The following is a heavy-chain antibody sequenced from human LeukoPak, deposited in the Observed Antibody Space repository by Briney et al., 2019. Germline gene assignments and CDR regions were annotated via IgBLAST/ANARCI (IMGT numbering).Heavy chain of an antibody. D-gene: IGHD3-10*01. Sequence: GGSLRLSCAASGFTFSSYWMHWVRQAPGKGLVWVSRINSDGSSTSYADSVKSRFTISRDNAKNTLYLQMNSLRAEDTAVYYCARHYGSGSYPHFDYWGQGTLVTVSS. V-gene: IGHV3-74*01. CDR3: ARHYGSGSYPHFDY. CDR1: GFTFSSYW. CDR2: INSDGSST. J-gene: IGHJ4*02.